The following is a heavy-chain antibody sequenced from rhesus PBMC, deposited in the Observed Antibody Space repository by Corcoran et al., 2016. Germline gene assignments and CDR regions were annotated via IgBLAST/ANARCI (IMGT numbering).Heavy chain of an antibody. CDR3: ARYGMGELRYDY. CDR1: GGSISSNY. J-gene: IGHJ4*01. CDR2: IYGGGGSP. D-gene: IGHD1-44*01. Sequence: QVQLQESGPGLVKPSETLSLTCAVSGGSISSNYWSWIRQSPGKGLEWIGYIYGGGGSPSDNPSLKSRVTSSTDTSKNQFSLKLSSVTAADTAVYYCARYGMGELRYDYWGQGVLVTVSS. V-gene: IGHV4-160*01.